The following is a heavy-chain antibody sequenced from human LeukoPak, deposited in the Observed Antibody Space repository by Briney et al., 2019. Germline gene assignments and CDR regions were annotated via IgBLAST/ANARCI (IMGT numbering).Heavy chain of an antibody. D-gene: IGHD5-18*01. V-gene: IGHV4-34*01. CDR3: ARTTEGGYTYGYFYYYYMDV. CDR1: GGSFSGYS. CDR2: INHSGST. J-gene: IGHJ6*03. Sequence: SETLSLTCAVYGGSFSGYSWSWIRQPPGKGLESLGEINHSGSTSYNPSLKSRVTISVDTSKNQLSLKLSSVTAADTAVYYCARTTEGGYTYGYFYYYYMDVWGKGTTVTISS.